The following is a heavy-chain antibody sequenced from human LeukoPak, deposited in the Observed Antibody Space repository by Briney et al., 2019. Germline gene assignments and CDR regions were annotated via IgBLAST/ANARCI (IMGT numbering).Heavy chain of an antibody. J-gene: IGHJ4*02. V-gene: IGHV1-8*01. CDR1: GYTFTNHD. CDR3: ARGGTGYCSSTSCYEIDY. Sequence: ASVKVSCKASGYTFTNHDINWVRQASGQGLEWMGWMNPKSGNTGYLQKFQGRVTMTRDTSMSTAFMELSSLASEDTAVYYCARGGTGYCSSTSCYEIDYWGQGTLVTVSS. D-gene: IGHD2-2*01. CDR2: MNPKSGNT.